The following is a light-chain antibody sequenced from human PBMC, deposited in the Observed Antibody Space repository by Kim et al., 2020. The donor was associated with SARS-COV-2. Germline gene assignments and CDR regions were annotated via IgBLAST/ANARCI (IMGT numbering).Light chain of an antibody. J-gene: IGLJ2*01. V-gene: IGLV3-19*01. CDR1: SLRSYY. CDR2: GKD. CDR3: SSRSRVSSRDL. Sequence: SSELTQDPAVSVALGQTVRITCQGDSLRSYYASWYQQKPGQAPILVIYGKDNRPSGIPDRFSGSSSGNTASLTITGAQAEDEADYYCSSRSRVSSRDLFGGGTKLTVL.